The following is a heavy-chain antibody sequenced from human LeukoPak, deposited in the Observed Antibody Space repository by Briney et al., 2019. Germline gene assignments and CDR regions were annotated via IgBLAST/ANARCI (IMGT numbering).Heavy chain of an antibody. J-gene: IGHJ4*02. Sequence: PSETLSLTCTVSGGSISSYYWSWIRQPPGKGLEWIGYIYYSGSTNYNPSLKSRVTISVDTSKNQFSLKLSSVTAADTAVYYCARVAPDSHGSGWYSRKNFPHFDYWGQGTLVTVSS. CDR2: IYYSGST. CDR3: ARVAPDSHGSGWYSRKNFPHFDY. D-gene: IGHD6-19*01. CDR1: GGSISSYY. V-gene: IGHV4-59*01.